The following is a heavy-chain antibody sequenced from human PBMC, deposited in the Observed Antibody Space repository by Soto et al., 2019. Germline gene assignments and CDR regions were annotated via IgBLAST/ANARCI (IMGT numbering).Heavy chain of an antibody. CDR2: IYFSGST. D-gene: IGHD3-22*01. J-gene: IGHJ4*02. CDR3: ARDTYYYDRGGLDY. V-gene: IGHV4-59*01. Sequence: ASETLSLTCTVSGGSISSYYWSLIRQPPGKGLEWIGFIYFSGSTNYNPSLKSRVTISIDTSKNQFSLQLSSVTAADTAVYYCARDTYYYDRGGLDYWGQGTLVTVSS. CDR1: GGSISSYY.